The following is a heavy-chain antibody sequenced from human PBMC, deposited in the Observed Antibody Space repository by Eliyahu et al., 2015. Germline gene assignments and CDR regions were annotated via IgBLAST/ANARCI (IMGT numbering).Heavy chain of an antibody. CDR2: INHSGST. J-gene: IGHJ4*02. CDR1: GGSFSGYY. Sequence: QVQLQQWGAGLLKPSETLSLTXAVYGGSFSGYYWSWIRQPPGKGLEWIGEINHSGSTNYNPSLKSRVTISVDTSKNQFSLKLSSVTAADTAVYYCARVRGYGSGSSYWGQGTLVTVSS. D-gene: IGHD3-10*01. CDR3: ARVRGYGSGSSY. V-gene: IGHV4-34*01.